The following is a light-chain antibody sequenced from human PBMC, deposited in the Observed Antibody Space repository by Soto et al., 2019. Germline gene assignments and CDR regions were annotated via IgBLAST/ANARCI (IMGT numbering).Light chain of an antibody. V-gene: IGLV2-14*01. CDR3: SSYTSSTDYV. Sequence: QSVLTQPASVSGSPGQSITISCTGTTSDFGFYNYVSWYQHHPGKAPKLLIYEVTNRHSGVSSRFSGSKSGNTASLTISGLQAEDEADYYCSSYTSSTDYVFGTGTKVTVL. CDR2: EVT. CDR1: TSDFGFYNY. J-gene: IGLJ1*01.